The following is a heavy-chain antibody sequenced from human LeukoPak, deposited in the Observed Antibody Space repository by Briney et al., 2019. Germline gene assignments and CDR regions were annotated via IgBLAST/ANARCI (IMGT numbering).Heavy chain of an antibody. V-gene: IGHV3-53*01. J-gene: IGHJ6*03. CDR3: ARVSLSGSWFDYMDV. Sequence: GGSLRLSCAASGFTVSSNYMSWVRQAPGKGLEWVSVIYSGGSTYYADSVKGRFTISRDNSKNTLYLQMNSLRAEDTAVYYCARVSLSGSWFDYMDVWGKGTTVTVSS. D-gene: IGHD6-13*01. CDR2: IYSGGST. CDR1: GFTVSSNY.